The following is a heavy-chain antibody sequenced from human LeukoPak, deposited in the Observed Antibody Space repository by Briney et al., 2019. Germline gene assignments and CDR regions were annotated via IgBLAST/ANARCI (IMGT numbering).Heavy chain of an antibody. CDR1: GYTFTNYF. CDR2: INPSGGST. J-gene: IGHJ6*02. CDR3: ARVSGYCSGGTCYGLPSHGLDV. Sequence: ASVTVSCKASGYTFTNYFMHWVRLAPGQGLVWVGIINPSGGSTNYAQKFQGGVTMTSDTSKSTVYMELRSLRSEDTAVYYCARVSGYCSGGTCYGLPSHGLDVWGQGTPVTVSS. D-gene: IGHD2-15*01. V-gene: IGHV1-46*01.